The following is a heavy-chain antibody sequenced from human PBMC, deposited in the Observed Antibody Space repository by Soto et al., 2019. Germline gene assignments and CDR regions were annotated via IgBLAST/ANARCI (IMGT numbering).Heavy chain of an antibody. V-gene: IGHV2-5*02. J-gene: IGHJ3*01. CDR3: ARSYNDYYPGALDV. Sequence: QITLKESGPAVVKPTETLTLTCNFSGFSLRARGIGVGWIRQPPGKGLEWLAVIYWDDEKRYRPSLQSRVTITKDTSKNQVVLTMTNMDPVDTATYYCARSYNDYYPGALDVWGQGTMVSVSS. CDR2: IYWDDEK. CDR1: GFSLRARGIG. D-gene: IGHD3-3*01.